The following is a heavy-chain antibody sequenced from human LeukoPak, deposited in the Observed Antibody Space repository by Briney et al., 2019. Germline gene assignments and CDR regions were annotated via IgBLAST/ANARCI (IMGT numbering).Heavy chain of an antibody. CDR1: GFTFSSYA. V-gene: IGHV3-23*01. D-gene: IGHD1-14*01. J-gene: IGHJ4*02. CDR2: ISGSGGST. CDR3: AKNHNAHNEGYYFDY. Sequence: GGSLRLFCAASGFTFSSYAMSWVRQAPGKGLEWVSAISGSGGSTYYADSVKGRFTISRDNSKNTLYLQMNSLRAEDTAVYYCAKNHNAHNEGYYFDYWGQGTLVTVSS.